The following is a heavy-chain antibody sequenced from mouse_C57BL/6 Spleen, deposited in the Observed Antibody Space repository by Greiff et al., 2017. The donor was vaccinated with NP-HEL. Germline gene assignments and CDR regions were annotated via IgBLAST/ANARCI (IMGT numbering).Heavy chain of an antibody. J-gene: IGHJ3*01. V-gene: IGHV14-3*01. CDR3: ALHYYGSPAWFAY. Sequence: EVQLQQSVAELVRPGASVKLSCTASGFNIKNTYMHWVKQRPEQGLEWIGRIDPANGNTKYAPKFQGKATITADKSSNTSYLQLSSLTSEDTAIYSCALHYYGSPAWFAYWGQGTLVTVSA. CDR2: IDPANGNT. CDR1: GFNIKNTY. D-gene: IGHD1-1*01.